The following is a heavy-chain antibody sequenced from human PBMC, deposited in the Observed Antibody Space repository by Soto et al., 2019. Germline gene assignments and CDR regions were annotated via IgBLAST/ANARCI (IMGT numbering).Heavy chain of an antibody. D-gene: IGHD6-13*01. CDR1: GGSISSYY. CDR2: IYYSGST. V-gene: IGHV4-59*01. CDR3: ARGPYSSSWSHYYYYGMDV. J-gene: IGHJ6*02. Sequence: KASETLSLTCTVSGGSISSYYWSWIRQPPGKGLEWIGYIYYSGSTNYNPSLKSRVTISVDTSKNQFSLKLRSVTAADTAVYYCARGPYSSSWSHYYYYGMDVWGQGTTVTVSS.